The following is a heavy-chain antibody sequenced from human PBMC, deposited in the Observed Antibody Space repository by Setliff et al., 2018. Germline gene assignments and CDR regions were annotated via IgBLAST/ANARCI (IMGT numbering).Heavy chain of an antibody. D-gene: IGHD6-13*01. V-gene: IGHV4-34*01. CDR1: GGSFSGYY. Sequence: PSETLSPTCAVDGGSFSGYYWSWIRQPPGKGLEWSGEINHSGSTNYNPALKSRVTISVDTSKNQFSLKLSSVTAADTAVYYCGRRKAMAVYSRYFDYWGQGTLVTVSS. CDR2: INHSGST. J-gene: IGHJ4*02. CDR3: GRRKAMAVYSRYFDY.